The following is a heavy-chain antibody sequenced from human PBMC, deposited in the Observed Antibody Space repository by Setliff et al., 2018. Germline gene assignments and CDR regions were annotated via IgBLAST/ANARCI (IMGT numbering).Heavy chain of an antibody. CDR3: ARASRFGTIKYRGDYYMDV. J-gene: IGHJ6*03. D-gene: IGHD3-10*01. V-gene: IGHV7-4-1*02. CDR2: INTNTGNP. Sequence: ASVKVSCKASGYTFTTYAISWMRQAPGQGLEWMGWINTNTGNPSYAQGFTGRFVFSLDTSVSTAYLQISSLKAEDTALYYCARASRFGTIKYRGDYYMDVWGEGTTVTV. CDR1: GYTFTTYA.